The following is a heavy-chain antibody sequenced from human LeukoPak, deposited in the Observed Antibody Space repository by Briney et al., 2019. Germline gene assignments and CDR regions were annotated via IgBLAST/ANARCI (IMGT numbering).Heavy chain of an antibody. Sequence: PSETLSLTCTVFGGSISSSSYYWGWIRQPPGKGLEWIGSIYYSGSTYYNPSLKSRVTISVDTSKNQFSLKLSSVTAADTAVYYCARHVMGIAVAGYFDYWGQGTLVTVSS. D-gene: IGHD6-19*01. J-gene: IGHJ4*02. CDR2: IYYSGST. V-gene: IGHV4-39*01. CDR3: ARHVMGIAVAGYFDY. CDR1: GGSISSSSYY.